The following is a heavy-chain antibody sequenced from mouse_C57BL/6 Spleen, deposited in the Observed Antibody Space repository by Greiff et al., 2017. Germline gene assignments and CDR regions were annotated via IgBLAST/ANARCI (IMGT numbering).Heavy chain of an antibody. CDR2: ISNGGGST. Sequence: EVKLMESGGGLVQPGGSLKLSCAASGFTFSDYYMYWVRQTPEKRLEWVAYISNGGGSTYYPDTVKGRFTISRDNAKNTLYLKMSRLKSEDTAMYYCARHYYGSTRYAMDYWGQGTSVTVSS. J-gene: IGHJ4*01. CDR1: GFTFSDYY. V-gene: IGHV5-12*01. CDR3: ARHYYGSTRYAMDY. D-gene: IGHD1-1*01.